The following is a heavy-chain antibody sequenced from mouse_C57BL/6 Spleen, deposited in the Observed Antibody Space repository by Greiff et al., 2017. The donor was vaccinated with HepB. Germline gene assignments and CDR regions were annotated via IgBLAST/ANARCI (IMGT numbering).Heavy chain of an antibody. V-gene: IGHV1-26*01. D-gene: IGHD2-3*01. CDR1: GYTFTDYY. Sequence: EVQLQQSGPELVKPGASVKISCKASGYTFTDYYMNWVKQSHGKSLEWIGDINPNNGGTSYNQKFKGKATLTVDKSSSTAYMELRSLTSEDSAVYYCARIPPLDGYLDYWGQGTTLTVSS. J-gene: IGHJ2*01. CDR2: INPNNGGT. CDR3: ARIPPLDGYLDY.